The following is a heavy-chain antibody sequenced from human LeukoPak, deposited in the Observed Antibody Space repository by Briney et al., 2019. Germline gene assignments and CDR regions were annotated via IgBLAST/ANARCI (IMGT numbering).Heavy chain of an antibody. D-gene: IGHD6-19*01. CDR3: ARGPIAVAGTGFDY. CDR1: GYTFTSYD. Sequence: GASVKVSCKASGYTFTSYDINWVRQATGQGLEWMGWMNPNSGNTGYAQKFQGRVTMTRNTSISTAYMELSSLRSEDTAVYYCARGPIAVAGTGFDYWGQGTPVTVSS. J-gene: IGHJ4*02. V-gene: IGHV1-8*01. CDR2: MNPNSGNT.